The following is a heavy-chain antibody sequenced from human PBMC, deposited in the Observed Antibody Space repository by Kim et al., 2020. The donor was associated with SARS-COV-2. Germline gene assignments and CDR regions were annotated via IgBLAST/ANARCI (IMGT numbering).Heavy chain of an antibody. V-gene: IGHV3-30*07. Sequence: AGSVKGRFTSSGDNSKNTRYLKMNSLRAEDTAVYYCAREHYYYGSGSYSFWGQGTLVTVSS. D-gene: IGHD3-10*01. J-gene: IGHJ4*02. CDR3: AREHYYYGSGSYSF.